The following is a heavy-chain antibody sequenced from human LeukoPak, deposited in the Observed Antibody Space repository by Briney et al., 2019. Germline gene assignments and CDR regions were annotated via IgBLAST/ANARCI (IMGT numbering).Heavy chain of an antibody. CDR2: IYDSGSA. J-gene: IGHJ4*02. CDR3: ARHIDGYIHFDY. Sequence: PSETLSLTCTVSGGSISSYYWSWIRQPPGKGLEWIGYIYDSGSANYNPSLKSRVTISVDTSKNQFSLKLSSVTAADTAVYYCARHIDGYIHFDYWGQGTLVTVSS. D-gene: IGHD5-24*01. V-gene: IGHV4-59*08. CDR1: GGSISSYY.